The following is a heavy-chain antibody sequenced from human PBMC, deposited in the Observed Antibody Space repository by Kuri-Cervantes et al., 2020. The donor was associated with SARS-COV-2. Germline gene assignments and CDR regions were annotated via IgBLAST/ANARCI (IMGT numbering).Heavy chain of an antibody. CDR2: IYTSGSP. CDR3: ARVDHFALANPFDS. Sequence: GSLRLSCTVSGVSVSRYYWSWIRQPVGKGLEWIGRIYTSGSPNYNPSLKTRVSMSLGTSKNQFSLFLTSVTAADTAVYYCARVDHFALANPFDSWGQGTLVTVSS. J-gene: IGHJ4*02. V-gene: IGHV4-4*07. CDR1: GVSVSRYY. D-gene: IGHD1-14*01.